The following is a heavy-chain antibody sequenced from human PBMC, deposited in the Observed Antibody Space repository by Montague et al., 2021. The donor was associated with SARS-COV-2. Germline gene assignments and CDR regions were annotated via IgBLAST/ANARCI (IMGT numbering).Heavy chain of an antibody. J-gene: IGHJ4*02. CDR1: GGSVNSTNW. V-gene: IGHV4-4*02. CDR3: ARTGAYDHFDY. D-gene: IGHD5-12*01. Sequence: TLSLTCTVSGGSVNSTNWWSWVRQPPGKGLEWIAEVYRTGGTMFSPSFRSRVTLSIDRSKNLFSLNLNSVTVADTAVYYCARTGAYDHFDYWGPGTLVIVSS. CDR2: VYRTGGT.